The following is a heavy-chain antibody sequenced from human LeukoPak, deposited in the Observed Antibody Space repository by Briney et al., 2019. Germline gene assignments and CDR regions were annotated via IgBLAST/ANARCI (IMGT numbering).Heavy chain of an antibody. CDR2: IYYSGST. V-gene: IGHV4-59*08. CDR1: GGSFSSYY. D-gene: IGHD4-11*01. Sequence: SETLSLTCTVSGGSFSSYYWSWIRQPPGKGLEWIGHIYYSGSTNYNPSLKSRVTISVDTSKDQFSLKLSSVTAADTAVYYCARRPDYSDYWYFDLWGRGTLVTVSS. CDR3: ARRPDYSDYWYFDL. J-gene: IGHJ2*01.